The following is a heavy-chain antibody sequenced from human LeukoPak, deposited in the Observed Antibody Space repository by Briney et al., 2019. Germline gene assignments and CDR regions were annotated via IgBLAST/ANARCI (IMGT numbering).Heavy chain of an antibody. Sequence: GGSLRLSCAASGFTFSSYAMSWVRQAPGKGLEGVSVISVSGGSTYYADSVKGRFTISRDNSKNTLYLQMNSLRAEDTALYYCAKDGCSSTICYSFDYWGQGTLVTVSS. CDR3: AKDGCSSTICYSFDY. J-gene: IGHJ4*02. V-gene: IGHV3-23*01. CDR2: ISVSGGST. D-gene: IGHD2-2*01. CDR1: GFTFSSYA.